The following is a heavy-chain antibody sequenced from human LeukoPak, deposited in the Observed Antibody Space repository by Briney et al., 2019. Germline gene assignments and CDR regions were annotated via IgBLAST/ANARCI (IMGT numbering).Heavy chain of an antibody. V-gene: IGHV4-39*01. CDR3: ASRGITTGDY. J-gene: IGHJ4*02. D-gene: IGHD3-22*01. CDR1: GGSISSSSYY. Sequence: SETLSLTCTVSGGSISSSSYYWGWIRQPPGKGLEWIGSIYYSGSTYYNPSLKSRVTISVDTSKNQFPLKLSSVTAADTAVYYCASRGITTGDYWGQGTLVTVSS. CDR2: IYYSGST.